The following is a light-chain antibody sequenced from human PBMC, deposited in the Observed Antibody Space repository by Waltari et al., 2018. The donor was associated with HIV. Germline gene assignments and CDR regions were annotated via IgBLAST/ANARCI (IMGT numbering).Light chain of an antibody. CDR2: GAS. V-gene: IGKV3-15*01. J-gene: IGKJ1*01. CDR1: QSVSSN. CDR3: QQYNAWPRT. Sequence: EIVMTQSPATLSVSPGDRATLSCRASQSVSSNLAWYQQKPGQAPRLLIYGASTRATGIPARFSGSGSGTEFTLTINSLQSEDFAVYYCQQYNAWPRTFGQGTKVEVK.